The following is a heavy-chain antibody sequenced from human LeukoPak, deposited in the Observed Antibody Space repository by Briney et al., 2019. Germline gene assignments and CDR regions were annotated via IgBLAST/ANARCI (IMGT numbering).Heavy chain of an antibody. Sequence: PSETLSLACAVYGGSFSGYYWSWIRQPPGKGLEWIGEINHSGSTNYNPSLKSRVTISVDTSKNQFSLKLSSVTAADTAVYYCARPSIWFGELADMDVWGKGTTVTISS. CDR1: GGSFSGYY. CDR3: ARPSIWFGELADMDV. CDR2: INHSGST. D-gene: IGHD3-10*01. J-gene: IGHJ6*03. V-gene: IGHV4-34*01.